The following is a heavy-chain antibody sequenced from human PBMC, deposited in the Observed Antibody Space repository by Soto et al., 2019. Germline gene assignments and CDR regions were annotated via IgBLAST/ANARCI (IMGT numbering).Heavy chain of an antibody. Sequence: PSETLSLTCAVYGGSFSGYYWSWIRQPPGKGLEWIGEINHSGSTNYNPSLKSRVTISVDTSKNQFSLKLSSVTAADTAVYYCARGVEHPRVYWFDPWGQGTLVTVSS. CDR2: INHSGST. V-gene: IGHV4-34*01. J-gene: IGHJ5*02. CDR1: GGSFSGYY. CDR3: ARGVEHPRVYWFDP.